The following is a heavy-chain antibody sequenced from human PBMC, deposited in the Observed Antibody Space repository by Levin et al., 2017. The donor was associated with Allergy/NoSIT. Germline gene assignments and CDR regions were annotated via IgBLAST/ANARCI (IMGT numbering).Heavy chain of an antibody. J-gene: IGHJ4*02. CDR1: GGSFSGYY. V-gene: IGHV4-34*01. CDR2: INHSGST. Sequence: KPGGSLRLSCAVYGGSFSGYYWSWIRQPPGKGLEWIGEINHSGSTNYNPSLKSRVTISVDTSKNQFSLKLSSVTAADTAVYYCARRRRAPYYYDSSGPDRRGIYFDYWGQGTLVTVSS. CDR3: ARRRRAPYYYDSSGPDRRGIYFDY. D-gene: IGHD3-22*01.